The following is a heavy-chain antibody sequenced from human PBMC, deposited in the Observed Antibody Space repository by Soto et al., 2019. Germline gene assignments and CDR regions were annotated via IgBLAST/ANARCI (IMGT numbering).Heavy chain of an antibody. V-gene: IGHV4-4*07. CDR2: IYTSGTT. J-gene: IGHJ4*02. CDR3: AREDYYDTGYYVV. D-gene: IGHD3-9*01. Sequence: SETLSLTCTVSGRSMSGYYWSWIRQPAGERLEWIGRIYTSGTTDFNPALKGRVTMSVDTSKNQFSLKLTSVTAADTALDYCAREDYYDTGYYVVWGQGTQVTVSS. CDR1: GRSMSGYY.